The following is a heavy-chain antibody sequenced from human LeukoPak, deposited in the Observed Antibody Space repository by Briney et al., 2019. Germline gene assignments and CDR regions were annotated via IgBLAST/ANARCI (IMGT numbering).Heavy chain of an antibody. V-gene: IGHV1-69*13. CDR1: GGTFSSYA. D-gene: IGHD6-19*01. CDR2: IIPIFGTA. Sequence: GASVKVSCKASGGTFSSYAISWVRQAPGQGLEWMGGIIPIFGTANYAQKFQGRVTITADESTSTAYMQLSSLRSEDTAVYYCARGAYSSGSYYFDHWGQGTLVTVSS. CDR3: ARGAYSSGSYYFDH. J-gene: IGHJ4*02.